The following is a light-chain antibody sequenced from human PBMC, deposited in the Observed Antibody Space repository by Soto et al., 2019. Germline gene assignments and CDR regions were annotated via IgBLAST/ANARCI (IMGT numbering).Light chain of an antibody. J-gene: IGKJ2*01. V-gene: IGKV3-20*01. CDR2: VAS. Sequence: EIVLTQSPGTLSLSPGERATLSCRASQTVSISDLAWYQQKPGQAPNLLVYVASSRPTGTPDRFRSSGSGTDFTLTISSLEPEDFAVYYCQQYGSSPRTFGQGTKVEIK. CDR3: QQYGSSPRT. CDR1: QTVSISD.